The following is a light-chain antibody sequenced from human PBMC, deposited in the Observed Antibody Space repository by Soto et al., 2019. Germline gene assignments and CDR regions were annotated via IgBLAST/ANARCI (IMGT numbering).Light chain of an antibody. Sequence: DIRMTQSPATLSGYVGDRVTITCRASQTISSWLAWYQQKPGKAPKLLIYKASTLKSGVPSRFSGSGSGTEFTLTISSLQPDDFATYYCQHYNSYSEAFGQGTKVAIK. J-gene: IGKJ1*01. CDR2: KAS. V-gene: IGKV1-5*03. CDR3: QHYNSYSEA. CDR1: QTISSW.